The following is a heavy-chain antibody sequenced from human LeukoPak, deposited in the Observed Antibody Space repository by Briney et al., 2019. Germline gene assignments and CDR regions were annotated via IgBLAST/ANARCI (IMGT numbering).Heavy chain of an antibody. J-gene: IGHJ6*02. D-gene: IGHD6-19*01. CDR2: VYYSGGT. CDR3: ARAPGYSSGWYRVDYYGMDV. V-gene: IGHV4-59*12. Sequence: SETLSLTCSVSGDSFSGYYWNWIRQPPGKGLEWIGYVYYSGGTSYNPSLRSRVTISVDTSKNQFSLKLSSVTAADTAVYYCARAPGYSSGWYRVDYYGMDVWGQGTTVTVSS. CDR1: GDSFSGYY.